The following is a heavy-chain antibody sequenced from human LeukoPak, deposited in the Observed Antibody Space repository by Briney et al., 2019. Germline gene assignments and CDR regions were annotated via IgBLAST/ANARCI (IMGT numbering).Heavy chain of an antibody. CDR3: ARDRDYFDS. CDR1: GFTFRDYS. CDR2: ISGSSFTI. V-gene: IGHV3-48*01. Sequence: HPGGSLRLSCEASGFTFRDYSMTWVRQAPGKGLEWLSYISGSSFTISYADSVKGRFTISRDNAKNSLYLQMSSLGAEDTAVYYCARDRDYFDSWGQGTLVTVSS. J-gene: IGHJ4*02. D-gene: IGHD3-10*01.